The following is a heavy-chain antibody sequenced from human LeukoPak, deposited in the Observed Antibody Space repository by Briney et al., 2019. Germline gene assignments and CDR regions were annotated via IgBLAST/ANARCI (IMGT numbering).Heavy chain of an antibody. CDR1: GGSISSYY. J-gene: IGHJ4*02. Sequence: SETLSLTCTVSGGSISSYYWSWIRQPAGRGLEWIGRIYTSGSTNYNPSLKSRVTMSVDTSKNQFSLKLSSVTAADTAVYYCAIVTDDGSARYCGQGTLVTVSS. V-gene: IGHV4-4*07. CDR2: IYTSGST. CDR3: AIVTDDGSARY. D-gene: IGHD3-10*01.